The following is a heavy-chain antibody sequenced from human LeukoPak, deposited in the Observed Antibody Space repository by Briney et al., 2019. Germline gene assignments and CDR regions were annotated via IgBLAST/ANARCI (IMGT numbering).Heavy chain of an antibody. J-gene: IGHJ4*02. V-gene: IGHV3-30*14. CDR3: GRVGDGYNDNY. Sequence: GRSLRLSCAASRFTFSSYAMHWVRQAPGKGLEWVAVISYDGSNKYYADSVKGRFTISRDNSKNTLYLQMNSLRAEDTAVYYCGRVGDGYNDNYWGQGTLVTVSS. CDR1: RFTFSSYA. CDR2: ISYDGSNK. D-gene: IGHD5-24*01.